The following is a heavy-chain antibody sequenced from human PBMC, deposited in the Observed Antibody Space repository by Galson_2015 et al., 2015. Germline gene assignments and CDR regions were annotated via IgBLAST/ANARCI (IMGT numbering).Heavy chain of an antibody. D-gene: IGHD3-22*01. CDR2: IIPIFGTA. Sequence: SVKVSCKASGGTFSSYAISWVRQAPGQGLEWMGGIIPIFGTANYAQKFQGRVTITADESTSTAYMELSSLRSEDTAVYYCARGVYDSSGYPYGMDVWGQGTTVTVSS. V-gene: IGHV1-69*13. CDR1: GGTFSSYA. J-gene: IGHJ6*02. CDR3: ARGVYDSSGYPYGMDV.